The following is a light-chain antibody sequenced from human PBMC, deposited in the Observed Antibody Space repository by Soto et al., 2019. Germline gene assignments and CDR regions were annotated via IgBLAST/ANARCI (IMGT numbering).Light chain of an antibody. CDR1: QTISSW. V-gene: IGKV1-5*03. Sequence: DIQMTQSPSTLSGSVGDRVTITCRASQTISSWLACYQQKPGKAPKLLIYKASTLKSGVPSRFSGSGSGTELTLTIRSPQPDDFATYYGQHYKSXSEAVGHGTKV. CDR2: KAS. J-gene: IGKJ1*01. CDR3: QHYKSXSEA.